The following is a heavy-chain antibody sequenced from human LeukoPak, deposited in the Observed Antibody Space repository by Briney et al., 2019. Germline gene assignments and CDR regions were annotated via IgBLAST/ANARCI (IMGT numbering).Heavy chain of an antibody. V-gene: IGHV4-34*01. Sequence: PSETLSLTCAVYGGSFSGYYWSWIRQPPGKGLEWIGEINHSGSTNYNPSLKSRVTISVDTSKNQFSLKLSSVTAADTAVYYCARGRCSGGSCYAVDFVYWGQGTLVTVSS. CDR1: GGSFSGYY. D-gene: IGHD2-15*01. J-gene: IGHJ4*02. CDR3: ARGRCSGGSCYAVDFVY. CDR2: INHSGST.